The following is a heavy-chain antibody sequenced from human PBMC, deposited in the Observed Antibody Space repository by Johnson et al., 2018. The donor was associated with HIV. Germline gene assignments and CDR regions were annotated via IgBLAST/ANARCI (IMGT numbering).Heavy chain of an antibody. V-gene: IGHV3-20*04. CDR2: INWNGGST. CDR1: GFTFDDYG. D-gene: IGHD4-17*01. Sequence: VQLVESGGGLVKPGGSLRLSCAASGFTFDDYGMSWVRQALGKGLEWVSGINWNGGSTGYADSVKGRFTISRDNAKNSLILQMNSLRDEDTAVYYCARRTVTALFDSWGQGTLVTVSS. J-gene: IGHJ3*02. CDR3: ARRTVTALFDS.